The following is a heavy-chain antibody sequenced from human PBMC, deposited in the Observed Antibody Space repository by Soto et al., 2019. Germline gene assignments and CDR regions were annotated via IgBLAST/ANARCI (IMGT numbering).Heavy chain of an antibody. J-gene: IGHJ3*02. D-gene: IGHD1-26*01. CDR3: ARHGLPGSYYDAFDI. Sequence: SETLSLTCTISVFSISTSRCYGDWIRQPPGKGLEWIASIKYSGTTFYNPSLKSRVTLSVDTSKNQFALKLSSVTAAETAVYYCARHGLPGSYYDAFDIWGQGTMIT. CDR2: IKYSGTT. CDR1: VFSISTSRCY. V-gene: IGHV4-39*01.